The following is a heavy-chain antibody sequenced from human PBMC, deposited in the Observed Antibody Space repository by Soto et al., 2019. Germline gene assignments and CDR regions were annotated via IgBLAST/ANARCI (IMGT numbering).Heavy chain of an antibody. D-gene: IGHD3-22*01. V-gene: IGHV1-18*01. Sequence: ASVKVSCKASGYTFTSYGISWVRQAPGQGLEWRGWISAYNGNTNYAQKLQGRVTMTTDTSTSTAYMELRSLRSDDTAVYYCARVPPGIVVVINDYFDYWGQGTLVTVSS. CDR2: ISAYNGNT. CDR1: GYTFTSYG. CDR3: ARVPPGIVVVINDYFDY. J-gene: IGHJ4*02.